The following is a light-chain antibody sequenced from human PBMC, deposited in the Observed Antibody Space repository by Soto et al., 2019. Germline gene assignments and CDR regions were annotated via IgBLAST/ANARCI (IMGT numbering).Light chain of an antibody. CDR2: GVS. CDR1: QSVSSSY. J-gene: IGKJ2*01. V-gene: IGKV3-20*01. CDR3: QQYVSSPLYT. Sequence: EIVLTQSPGTLYLSPGERATLSCRASQSVSSSYLAWYQQKPGQDPRLLIYGVSSRATGIPDRFSGSGSGTDFAFTISILEPENFAVYYCQQYVSSPLYTFGQGTKLEIK.